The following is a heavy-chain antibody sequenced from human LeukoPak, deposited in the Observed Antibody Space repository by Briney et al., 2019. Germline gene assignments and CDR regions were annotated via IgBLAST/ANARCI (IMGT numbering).Heavy chain of an antibody. Sequence: ASVKVSCKASGGTFSSYAISWVRQAPGQGLEWMGRIIPILGIANYAQKFQGRVTITADKSTSTAYMELSSLRSEDTAVYYCARVGGYCSGGSSWNYSYYSNMDVWAKGTTATVSS. D-gene: IGHD2-15*01. J-gene: IGHJ6*03. CDR3: ARVGGYCSGGSSWNYSYYSNMDV. V-gene: IGHV1-69*04. CDR2: IIPILGIA. CDR1: GGTFSSYA.